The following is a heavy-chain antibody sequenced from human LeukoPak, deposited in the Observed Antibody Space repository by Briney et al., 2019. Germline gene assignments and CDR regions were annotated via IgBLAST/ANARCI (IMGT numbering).Heavy chain of an antibody. CDR3: ATDSYDYT. CDR1: GFSFSNAW. D-gene: IGHD4-11*01. CDR2: IRSNSDGGTI. Sequence: GGSLRLSCATSGFSFSNAWMNWVRQAPGKGLEWVGRIRSNSDGGTIDYAASVKDRFTLSRDDSKNTLYLQLNRLQTADTAVYYYATDSYDYTWGQGTLVTVSS. J-gene: IGHJ5*02. V-gene: IGHV3-15*07.